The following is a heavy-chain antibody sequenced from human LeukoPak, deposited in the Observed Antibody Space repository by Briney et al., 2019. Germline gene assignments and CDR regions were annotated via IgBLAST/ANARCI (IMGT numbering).Heavy chain of an antibody. CDR2: ISGSGDRT. D-gene: IGHD1-26*01. Sequence: PGRSLRLSCAASGFTFSSYDVSWVRQAPGKGLEWASAISGSGDRTHYADSVKGRFTISRDNSKNTLYLQINSLRAEDTAVYYCAKPSSGNYPPTGYWGQGTLVTVSS. J-gene: IGHJ4*02. CDR3: AKPSSGNYPPTGY. V-gene: IGHV3-23*01. CDR1: GFTFSSYD.